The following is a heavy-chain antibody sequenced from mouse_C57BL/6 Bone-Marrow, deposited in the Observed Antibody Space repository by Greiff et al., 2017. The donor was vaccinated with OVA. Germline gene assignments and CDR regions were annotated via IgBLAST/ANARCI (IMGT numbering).Heavy chain of an antibody. Sequence: QVQLQQSGAELVKPGASVKISCKASGYAFSSYWMNWVKQRPGKGLEWIGQIYPGDGDTNYNGKFKGKATLTADKSSSTAYMQLSSLTSEDSAVYFCARWGLRGGLDYWGQGTTLTVSS. CDR2: IYPGDGDT. CDR1: GYAFSSYW. V-gene: IGHV1-80*01. CDR3: ARWGLRGGLDY. J-gene: IGHJ2*01. D-gene: IGHD2-4*01.